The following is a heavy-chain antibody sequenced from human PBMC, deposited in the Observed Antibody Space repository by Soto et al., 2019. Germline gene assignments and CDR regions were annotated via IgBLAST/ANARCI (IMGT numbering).Heavy chain of an antibody. CDR3: ARDRRAARPDGHYYYYGMDV. V-gene: IGHV1-69*13. CDR2: IIPIFGTA. CDR1: GGTFSSYA. D-gene: IGHD6-6*01. J-gene: IGHJ6*02. Sequence: SVKVSCKASGGTFSSYAISWVRQAPGQGLEWMGGIIPIFGTANYAQKFQGRVTITADESTSTAYMELSSLRSEDTAVYYCARDRRAARPDGHYYYYGMDVWGQGTTVTVSS.